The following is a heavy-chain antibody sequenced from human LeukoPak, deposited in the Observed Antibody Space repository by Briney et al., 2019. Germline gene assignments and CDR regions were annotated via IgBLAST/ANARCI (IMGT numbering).Heavy chain of an antibody. CDR2: IYSGGST. V-gene: IGHV3-66*01. CDR3: ARTTTTVTIAFDI. CDR1: GFTVSSNY. Sequence: PGGSLRLSCAASGFTVSSNYMSWVRQAPGKGLEWVSVIYSGGSTYYADSVKGRFTISRDNSKNTLYLQMNSLRAEDTAVYYCARTTTTVTIAFDIWGQGTMVTVSS. D-gene: IGHD4-17*01. J-gene: IGHJ3*02.